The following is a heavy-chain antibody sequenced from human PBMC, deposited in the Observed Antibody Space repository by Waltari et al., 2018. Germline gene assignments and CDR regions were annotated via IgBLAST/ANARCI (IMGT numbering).Heavy chain of an antibody. CDR1: GGSLGGYY. D-gene: IGHD3-22*01. V-gene: IGHV4-34*01. CDR3: ARGLFYETKD. CDR2: IYHSGST. Sequence: QVQLQQWGAGLLKPSETLSLTCAVDGGSLGGYYWSWIRQPPGKGLEWVGEIYHSGSTNYNPSLKSRVTISVDTSKNQFSLKVSSVTAADTAVYYCARGLFYETKDWGQGIQVTVSS. J-gene: IGHJ4*02.